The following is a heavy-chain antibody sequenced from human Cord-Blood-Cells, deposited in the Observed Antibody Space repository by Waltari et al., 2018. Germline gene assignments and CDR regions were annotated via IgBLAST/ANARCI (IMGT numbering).Heavy chain of an antibody. CDR3: ARLRSFEYSSSFDY. Sequence: QVQMVQSGAEVKKPGSAVQVSCKASGGTFSSYAISWVRWAPGQGLEWMGGIIPIFGTANYAQKFQGRVTITADESTSTAYMELSSLRSEDTAVYYCARLRSFEYSSSFDYWGQGTLVTVSS. J-gene: IGHJ4*02. D-gene: IGHD6-6*01. V-gene: IGHV1-69*01. CDR1: GGTFSSYA. CDR2: IIPIFGTA.